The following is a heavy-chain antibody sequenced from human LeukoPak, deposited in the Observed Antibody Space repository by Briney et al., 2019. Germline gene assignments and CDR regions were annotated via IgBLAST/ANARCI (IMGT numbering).Heavy chain of an antibody. CDR1: GGSISSSSYY. Sequence: SETLPLTCNVSGGSISSSSYYWGWIRQPPGKILEWIGSIYYSGSTYYNPSLESRVTISVDTSNNQFSLKLSSVTAADTAVYYCARDKGYCRGGSCPRWFDPWGQGTLVTVSS. D-gene: IGHD2-15*01. V-gene: IGHV4-39*07. CDR3: ARDKGYCRGGSCPRWFDP. CDR2: IYYSGST. J-gene: IGHJ5*02.